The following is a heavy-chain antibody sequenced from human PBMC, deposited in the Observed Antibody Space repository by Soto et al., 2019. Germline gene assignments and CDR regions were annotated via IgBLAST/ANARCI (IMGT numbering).Heavy chain of an antibody. V-gene: IGHV3-23*01. CDR2: INNVGYI. CDR1: GFTFSNYA. D-gene: IGHD3-16*01. CDR3: AKRGDGSDRYNYGMDV. Sequence: EMPLLESGGGLVQPGGSLRLSCTASGFTFSNYAMTWVRQAPGKGLNWVSTINNVGYIYDADSVKGRFTISRDDARNTLYLQMNILRVEDTAGYDCAKRGDGSDRYNYGMDVWGQGTTVFVSS. J-gene: IGHJ6*02.